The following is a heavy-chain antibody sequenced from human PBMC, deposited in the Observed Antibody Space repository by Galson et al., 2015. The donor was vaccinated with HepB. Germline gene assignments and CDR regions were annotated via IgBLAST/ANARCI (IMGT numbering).Heavy chain of an antibody. D-gene: IGHD6-19*01. Sequence: SVKVSCKASGYTFTSYGISWVRQAPGQGLEWMGWISAYNGNTNYAQKLQGRVTMTTDTSTSTAYMELRSLRSGDTAVYYCARWDSSGWRTDFYYYYGMDVWGQGTTVTVSS. CDR2: ISAYNGNT. CDR1: GYTFTSYG. CDR3: ARWDSSGWRTDFYYYYGMDV. J-gene: IGHJ6*02. V-gene: IGHV1-18*01.